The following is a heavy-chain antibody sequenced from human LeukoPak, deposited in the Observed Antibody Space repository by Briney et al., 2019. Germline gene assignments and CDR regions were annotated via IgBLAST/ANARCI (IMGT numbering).Heavy chain of an antibody. CDR2: IYPGDSDT. CDR3: ARNRYNWNRSYYGMDV. J-gene: IGHJ6*02. D-gene: IGHD1-20*01. V-gene: IGHV5-51*01. CDR1: GYSFTSYW. Sequence: GESLKISCKGSGYSFTSYWIGWVRQMPGKGLEWMGLIYPGDSDTRYSPSFQGQVTISADKSISTAYLQWSSLKASDTAMYYCARNRYNWNRSYYGMDVWGQGTTVSVSS.